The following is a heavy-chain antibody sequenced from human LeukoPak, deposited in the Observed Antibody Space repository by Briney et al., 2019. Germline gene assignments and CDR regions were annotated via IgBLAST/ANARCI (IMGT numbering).Heavy chain of an antibody. Sequence: PGGSLRLSCAASGFTFSIYEMNWVRQAPGKGLEWVSSSSGSTIYYADSVKGRFTISRDNAKNSLYLQMNSLRAEDTAVYYCARGPFTSISKYFDYWGQGTLVTVSS. CDR1: GFTFSIYE. CDR3: ARGPFTSISKYFDY. V-gene: IGHV3-48*03. J-gene: IGHJ4*02. D-gene: IGHD2-2*01. CDR2: SSSGSTI.